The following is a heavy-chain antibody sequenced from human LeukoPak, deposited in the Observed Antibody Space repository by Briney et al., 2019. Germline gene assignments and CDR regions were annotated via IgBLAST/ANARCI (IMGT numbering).Heavy chain of an antibody. Sequence: ASVKVSCKASGYTFINYGLTWVRQAPGQGLEWMGWISGYNGNTNYLQKFQGGVTMTTDTSTNTVYMELRSLSSDDTAVYYCARVSTNSRVGGYDPQWYFNLWGRGTLVTVSS. CDR3: ARVSTNSRVGGYDPQWYFNL. CDR1: GYTFINYG. V-gene: IGHV1-18*04. CDR2: ISGYNGNT. D-gene: IGHD5-12*01. J-gene: IGHJ2*01.